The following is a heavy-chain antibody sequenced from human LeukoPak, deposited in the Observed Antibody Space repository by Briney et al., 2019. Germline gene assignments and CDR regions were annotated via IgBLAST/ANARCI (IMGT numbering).Heavy chain of an antibody. V-gene: IGHV3-21*01. CDR2: ISSSSSYI. J-gene: IGHJ2*01. CDR1: GFTFSSYS. D-gene: IGHD3-9*01. CDR3: AGSDTTGYLPRGWDYWYFDL. Sequence: AGGSLRLSCAASGFTFSSYSMNWVRQAPGKGLEWVSSISSSSSYIYYADSVKGRFTISRDNAKNSLYLQMNSLRAEDTAVYYCAGSDTTGYLPRGWDYWYFDLWGRGTLVTVSS.